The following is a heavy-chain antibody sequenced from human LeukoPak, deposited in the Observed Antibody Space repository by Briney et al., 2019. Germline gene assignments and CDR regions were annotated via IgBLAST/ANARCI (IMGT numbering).Heavy chain of an antibody. Sequence: EASAKVSCKASGGTFSSYTISWVRQAPGQGLEWMGRIIPILGIANYAQKFQGRVTITADKSTSTAYMELSSLRSEDTAVYYCASTPDILVGATPYWGQGTLVTVSS. CDR2: IIPILGIA. J-gene: IGHJ4*02. CDR1: GGTFSSYT. D-gene: IGHD1-26*01. V-gene: IGHV1-69*02. CDR3: ASTPDILVGATPY.